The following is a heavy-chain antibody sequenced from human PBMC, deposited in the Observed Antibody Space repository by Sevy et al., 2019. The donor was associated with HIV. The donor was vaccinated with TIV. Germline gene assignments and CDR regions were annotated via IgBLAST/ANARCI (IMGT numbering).Heavy chain of an antibody. Sequence: GGSLRLSCSASGFTFSTYAMHWVRQAPGKGLEYVSAISSPGTSTYYADSVKGRFTISRDNSKNTMSFQMSSLRTEDTAVYYCVKDGGYDISGYYFDYWGQGTLVTVSS. J-gene: IGHJ4*02. CDR3: VKDGGYDISGYYFDY. D-gene: IGHD3-22*01. V-gene: IGHV3-64D*06. CDR2: ISSPGTST. CDR1: GFTFSTYA.